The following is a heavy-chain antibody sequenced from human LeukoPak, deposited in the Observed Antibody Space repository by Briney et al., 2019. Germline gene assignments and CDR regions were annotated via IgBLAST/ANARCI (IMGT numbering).Heavy chain of an antibody. D-gene: IGHD3-22*01. Sequence: GGSLRLSCAASGFTFSDYYMRWIREAPGKGLEGGSYISSSSSYTNYAASVNALFPISRDNAINSLYLQMTSLRAEDTAVYYCARVYYYDSSGYYQPSGYFQHWGQGTLVTVSS. V-gene: IGHV3-11*06. CDR3: ARVYYYDSSGYYQPSGYFQH. CDR1: GFTFSDYY. J-gene: IGHJ1*01. CDR2: ISSSSSYT.